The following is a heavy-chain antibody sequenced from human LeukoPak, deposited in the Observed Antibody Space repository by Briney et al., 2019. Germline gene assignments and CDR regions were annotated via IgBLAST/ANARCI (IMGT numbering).Heavy chain of an antibody. CDR2: INPSGGST. Sequence: GGSLRLSCAASGFTFSNYAMNWVRQAPGRGLEWVSAINPSGGSTYYADSVKGRFTISRDNSKNTLYLQMNSLRAEDTAVYYCAKLNPWGYHDSSYYGYYFDYSGQGTLVTVSS. V-gene: IGHV3-23*01. CDR3: AKLNPWGYHDSSYYGYYFDY. J-gene: IGHJ4*02. D-gene: IGHD3-22*01. CDR1: GFTFSNYA.